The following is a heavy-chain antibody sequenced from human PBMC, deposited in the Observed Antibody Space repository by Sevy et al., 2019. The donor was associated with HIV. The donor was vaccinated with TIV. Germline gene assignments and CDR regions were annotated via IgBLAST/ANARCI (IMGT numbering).Heavy chain of an antibody. J-gene: IGHJ4*02. Sequence: GGYLRLSCAASGFTFSSHAMSWVRQAPGKGLEWVSAISDSGTTTYYEDSVKGRFTSSRDNSKNTLYLQMDGLRAEDTAIYYCARAFTGGYQQPFDYWGQGTLVIVSS. CDR3: ARAFTGGYQQPFDY. V-gene: IGHV3-23*01. CDR1: GFTFSSHA. D-gene: IGHD1-26*01. CDR2: ISDSGTTT.